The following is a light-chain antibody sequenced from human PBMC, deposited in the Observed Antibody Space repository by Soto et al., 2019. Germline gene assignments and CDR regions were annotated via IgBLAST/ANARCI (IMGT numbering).Light chain of an antibody. V-gene: IGKV1-16*01. J-gene: IGKJ3*01. CDR2: DAS. CDR3: QQYDHYPYT. Sequence: DIQMTQSPFSLSASVGDRVTITCRASQDIGNHLAWFQQKPGKAPQSLIYDASSLQSGVPSTFSGSGSGTDFTLTISCLQPEHFATYFCQQYDHYPYTFGPGTKVDI. CDR1: QDIGNH.